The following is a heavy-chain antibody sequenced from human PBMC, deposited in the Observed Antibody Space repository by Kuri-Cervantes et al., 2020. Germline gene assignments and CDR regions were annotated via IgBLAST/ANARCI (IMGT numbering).Heavy chain of an antibody. Sequence: LSLTCSASGFTFSAYAMHWVRQVPGKGLEWVAVISYDGKHKYYGDSMKGRVIISRDNSKNTLYLQMNSLRAEDTAVYYCARDKGFGELSQYGMDVWGQGTTVTVSS. J-gene: IGHJ6*02. D-gene: IGHD3-10*01. CDR2: ISYDGKHK. CDR3: ARDKGFGELSQYGMDV. CDR1: GFTFSAYA. V-gene: IGHV3-30*03.